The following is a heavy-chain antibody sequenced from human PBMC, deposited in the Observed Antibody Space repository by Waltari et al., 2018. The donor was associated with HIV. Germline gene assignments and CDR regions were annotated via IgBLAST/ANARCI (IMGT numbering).Heavy chain of an antibody. D-gene: IGHD4-17*01. V-gene: IGHV1-18*01. Sequence: QVRLVQSGAQVKKPGASVKVSCKAAGYLFTTSGITWVRQAPGQGLEWLGWIVTYNGNADFAPKTQVRIHLTIDTSTSTAYMELTSLRSDDTAVYYCARSHCAVTSCGSIDYWGQGTLVTVSS. CDR3: ARSHCAVTSCGSIDY. J-gene: IGHJ4*02. CDR2: IVTYNGNA. CDR1: GYLFTTSG.